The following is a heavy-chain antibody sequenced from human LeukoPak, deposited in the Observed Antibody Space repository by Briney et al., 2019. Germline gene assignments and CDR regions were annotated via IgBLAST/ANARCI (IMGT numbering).Heavy chain of an antibody. CDR3: ARDIATGTTSRGNWFDP. D-gene: IGHD1-1*01. CDR2: IIPIFGTA. V-gene: IGHV1-69*01. Sequence: GSSVKVSCKASGGTFSSYAISWVRQAPGQGLEWMGGIIPIFGTANYAQKFQGRVTITADESTSTAYMELSSLRSEDTAAYYCARDIATGTTSRGNWFDPWGQGTLVTVSS. J-gene: IGHJ5*02. CDR1: GGTFSSYA.